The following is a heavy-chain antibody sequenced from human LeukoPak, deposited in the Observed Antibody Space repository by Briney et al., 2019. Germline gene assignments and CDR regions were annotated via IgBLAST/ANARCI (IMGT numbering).Heavy chain of an antibody. CDR3: TKDPNGDYIGAFDP. J-gene: IGHJ5*02. V-gene: IGHV3-23*01. Sequence: GGSLRLSCAASGFTFSSYAMSWVRQAPGKGLEWVSSITGGHYATYNTDSVKGRFTISRDNAKNTLYLQMNSLRADDTAIYYCTKDPNGDYIGAFDPWGQGTLVTVSS. D-gene: IGHD4-17*01. CDR2: ITGGHYAT. CDR1: GFTFSSYA.